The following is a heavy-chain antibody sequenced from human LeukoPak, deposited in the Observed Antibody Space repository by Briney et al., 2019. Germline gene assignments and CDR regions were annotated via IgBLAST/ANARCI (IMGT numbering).Heavy chain of an antibody. J-gene: IGHJ4*02. CDR2: ISSSSSYI. D-gene: IGHD3-22*01. Sequence: GGSLRLSCLGSGFALRAHDMHWVRQAPGKGLEWVSSISSSSSYIYYADSVKGRFTISRDNAKNSLYLQMNSLRAEDTAVYYCASRVVYYYDSSGSLDDYWGQGTLVTVSS. CDR1: GFALRAHD. CDR3: ASRVVYYYDSSGSLDDY. V-gene: IGHV3-21*01.